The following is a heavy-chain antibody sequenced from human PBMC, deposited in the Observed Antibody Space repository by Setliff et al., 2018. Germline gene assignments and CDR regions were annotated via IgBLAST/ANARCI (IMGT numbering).Heavy chain of an antibody. D-gene: IGHD3-22*01. CDR3: AKGRYYYDSRGGY. CDR2: ISFDGSNK. Sequence: GGSLRLSCAASRFTFSGSSMHWVRQAPGKGLEWVAVISFDGSNKYYADSVKGRFTISRDNSKNTLYLQMNSLRAEDTAVYYCAKGRYYYDSRGGYWGQGTLVTVSS. CDR1: RFTFSGSS. J-gene: IGHJ4*02. V-gene: IGHV3-30*04.